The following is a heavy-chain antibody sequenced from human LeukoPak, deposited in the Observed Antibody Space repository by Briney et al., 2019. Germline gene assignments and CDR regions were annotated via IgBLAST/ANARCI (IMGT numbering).Heavy chain of an antibody. Sequence: PSETLSLTCTVSGGSTSGYYWSWIRQPAGKGLVWIGRIYTSGNTNYNPSLKSRVTMSVDTSKNQFSLELSSVTAADTAVYFCARDVVAGRDYWGQGTLVTVSS. D-gene: IGHD6-19*01. V-gene: IGHV4-4*07. CDR3: ARDVVAGRDY. J-gene: IGHJ4*02. CDR2: IYTSGNT. CDR1: GGSTSGYY.